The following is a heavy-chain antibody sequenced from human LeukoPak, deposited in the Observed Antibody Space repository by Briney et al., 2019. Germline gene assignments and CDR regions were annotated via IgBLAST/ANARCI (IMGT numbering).Heavy chain of an antibody. J-gene: IGHJ6*02. D-gene: IGHD6-13*01. CDR1: GHTPTELS. CDR3: ATDGQPHAPYSSTVYGMDV. V-gene: IGHV1-24*01. Sequence: ASVKVSCKVSGHTPTELSMHWVRQAPGTGLEWMGGFDPEDGETIYAQKFQGRVTMTEDTSTDTAYMELSSLRSEDTAVYYCATDGQPHAPYSSTVYGMDVWGQGTAVTVSS. CDR2: FDPEDGET.